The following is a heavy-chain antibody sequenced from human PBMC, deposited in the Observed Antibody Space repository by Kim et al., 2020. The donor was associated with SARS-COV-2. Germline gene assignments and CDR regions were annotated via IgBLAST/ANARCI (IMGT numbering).Heavy chain of an antibody. D-gene: IGHD3-22*01. CDR1: GGSFSGYY. Sequence: SETLSLTCAVYGGSFSGYYWSWIRQPPGKGLEWIGEINHSGSTNYNPSLKSRVTISVDTSKNQFSLKLSSVTAADTAVYYCARDRSTLNHYYYDSSGSEADAFDIWGQGTMVTVSS. CDR3: ARDRSTLNHYYYDSSGSEADAFDI. CDR2: INHSGST. V-gene: IGHV4-34*01. J-gene: IGHJ3*02.